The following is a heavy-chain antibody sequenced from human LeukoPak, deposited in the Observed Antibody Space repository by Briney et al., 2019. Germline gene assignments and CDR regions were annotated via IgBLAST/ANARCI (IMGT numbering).Heavy chain of an antibody. CDR3: ARVGGVPMVRGVIITLHYGMDV. V-gene: IGHV4-34*01. CDR2: INHSGST. D-gene: IGHD3-10*01. CDR1: GGSISSYY. J-gene: IGHJ6*02. Sequence: SETLPLTCTVSGGSISSYYWSWIRQPPGKGLEWIGEINHSGSTNYNPSLKSRVTISVDTSKNQFSLKLSSVTAADTAVYYCARVGGVPMVRGVIITLHYGMDVWGQGTTVTVSS.